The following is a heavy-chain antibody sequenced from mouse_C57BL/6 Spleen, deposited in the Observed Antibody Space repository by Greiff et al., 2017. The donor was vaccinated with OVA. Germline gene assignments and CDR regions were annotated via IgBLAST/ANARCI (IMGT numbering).Heavy chain of an antibody. CDR1: GYTFTSYG. J-gene: IGHJ4*01. CDR3: ARDSIHYYGSSYAMDY. V-gene: IGHV1-81*01. D-gene: IGHD1-1*01. Sequence: QVQLQQSGAELARPGASVKLSCKASGYTFTSYGISWVKQRTGQGLEWIGEIYPRSGNTYYNEKFKGKATLTADKSSSTAYMELRSLTSEDSAVYFCARDSIHYYGSSYAMDYWGQGTSVTVSS. CDR2: IYPRSGNT.